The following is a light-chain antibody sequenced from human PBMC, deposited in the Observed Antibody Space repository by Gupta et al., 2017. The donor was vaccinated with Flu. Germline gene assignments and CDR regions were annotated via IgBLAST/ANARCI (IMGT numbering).Light chain of an antibody. J-gene: IGLJ2*01. Sequence: QAGLTHPPSVSKGLRQTATLTCTGNSNNIGNQGAAWLQQHQGHPPKVLSHRDNNRPSAISERFSASRSGNTASLTITGLQPEDEADYFCSAWDSSLNAVVFGGGTKLTVL. V-gene: IGLV10-54*04. CDR1: SNNIGNQG. CDR3: SAWDSSLNAVV. CDR2: RDN.